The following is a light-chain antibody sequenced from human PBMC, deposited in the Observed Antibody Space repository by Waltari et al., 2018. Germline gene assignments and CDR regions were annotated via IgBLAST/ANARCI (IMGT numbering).Light chain of an antibody. J-gene: IGLJ2*01. V-gene: IGLV2-8*01. CDR2: EVF. CDR3: SSYAGGNTLV. Sequence: QPALTQPPSASGSLGPSVTISCTGSSSDVGRYKFVSWYQQYPGKAPKLIFYEVFKRPPGVPDRFSGSKSGNTASLTVSGLQPEDEADYYCSSYAGGNTLVFGGGTRLTVL. CDR1: SSDVGRYKF.